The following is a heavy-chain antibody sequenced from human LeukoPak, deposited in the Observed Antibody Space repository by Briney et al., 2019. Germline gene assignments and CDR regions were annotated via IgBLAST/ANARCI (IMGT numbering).Heavy chain of an antibody. CDR2: IRYDGSNK. Sequence: GGSLRLSCAASGFTFSSYGMHWVRQAPGKGLEWVAFIRYDGSNKYYADSVQGRFTISRDNSKNTLYLQVNSLRAEDTAVYYCAKPVRGVSPSFDYWGQGTLVTVSS. J-gene: IGHJ4*02. CDR3: AKPVRGVSPSFDY. CDR1: GFTFSSYG. V-gene: IGHV3-30*02. D-gene: IGHD3-10*01.